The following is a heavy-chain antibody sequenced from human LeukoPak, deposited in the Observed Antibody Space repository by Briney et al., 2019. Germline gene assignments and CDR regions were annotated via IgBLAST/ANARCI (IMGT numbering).Heavy chain of an antibody. CDR2: IYYSGST. D-gene: IGHD5-24*01. Sequence: PSETLSRTCTVSGGSISSYYWSWIRQPPGKGLEWIGYIYYSGSTNYNPSLKSRVTISVDTSKNQFSLKLSSVTAADTAVYYCARGLLDGYTHPAAFDIWGQGTMVTVSS. J-gene: IGHJ3*02. V-gene: IGHV4-59*01. CDR1: GGSISSYY. CDR3: ARGLLDGYTHPAAFDI.